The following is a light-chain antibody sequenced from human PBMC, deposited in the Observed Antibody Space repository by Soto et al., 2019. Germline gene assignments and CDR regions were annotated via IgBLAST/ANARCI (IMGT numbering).Light chain of an antibody. CDR1: QGIRHD. Sequence: AIEITESPSSLSVSVGDRVTITCRSSQGIRHDLGWYQQKPGKAPELLIYAASILQSGVPSRFSGSGSGTDFTLTITSLQPEDFAIYYCLQDYTYPRTLGGGTKVDIK. CDR2: AAS. CDR3: LQDYTYPRT. V-gene: IGKV1-6*01. J-gene: IGKJ4*01.